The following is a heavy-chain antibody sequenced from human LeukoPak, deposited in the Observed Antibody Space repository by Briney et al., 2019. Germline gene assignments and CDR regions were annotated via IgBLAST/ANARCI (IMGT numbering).Heavy chain of an antibody. CDR3: AKNTYYYYYYMDV. CDR2: IYYSGIT. J-gene: IGHJ6*03. CDR1: GGSIRSSSYY. Sequence: SETLSLXCTVSGGSIRSSSYYWGWIRQSPGKGLEWIGSIYYSGITYYKPSLKRRVTISVDTSKNQFSLKLSSVTAADTAVYYCAKNTYYYYYYMDVWGKGTTVTVSS. V-gene: IGHV4-39*01.